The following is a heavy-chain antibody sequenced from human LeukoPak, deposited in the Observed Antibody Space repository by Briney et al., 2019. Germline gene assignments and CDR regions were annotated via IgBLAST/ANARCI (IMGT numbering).Heavy chain of an antibody. CDR3: ARGGNEQWLVRRRGPRLIDY. J-gene: IGHJ4*02. V-gene: IGHV4-34*01. D-gene: IGHD6-19*01. Sequence: TSETLSLTCAVYGGSFSGYYWSWIRQPPGKGLEWIGEINHSGSTNYNPSLKSRVTISVDTSKNQFSLKLSSVTAADTAVYYCARGGNEQWLVRRRGPRLIDYWGQETRVTVSS. CDR1: GGSFSGYY. CDR2: INHSGST.